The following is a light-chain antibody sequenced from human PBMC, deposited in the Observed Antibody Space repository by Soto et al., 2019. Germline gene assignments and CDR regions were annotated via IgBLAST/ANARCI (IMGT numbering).Light chain of an antibody. V-gene: IGLV7-43*01. J-gene: IGLJ3*02. CDR1: TGAVTSDYY. CDR2: RPS. Sequence: QTVVTQEPSLTVSPGGTVTLTCASSTGAVTSDYYPNRVQQKPGQAPRALIYRPSDKHSGTTARFTGSLLGGKAALTLSGLRPEVEAEYYCLLHYGSAQVFGGGTKVTAL. CDR3: LLHYGSAQV.